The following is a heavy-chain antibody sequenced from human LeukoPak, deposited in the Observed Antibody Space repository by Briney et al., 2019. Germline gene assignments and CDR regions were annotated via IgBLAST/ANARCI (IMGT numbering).Heavy chain of an antibody. V-gene: IGHV4-34*01. Sequence: SETLSLTCAVYGGSFSGYYWSWIRQPPGKGLEWIGEINHSGSTNYNPSLKSRVTISVDTSKNQFSLKLSSVAAADTAVYYCASSIAVAGTTDNWFDPWGQGTLVTVSS. J-gene: IGHJ5*02. CDR2: INHSGST. CDR3: ASSIAVAGTTDNWFDP. CDR1: GGSFSGYY. D-gene: IGHD6-19*01.